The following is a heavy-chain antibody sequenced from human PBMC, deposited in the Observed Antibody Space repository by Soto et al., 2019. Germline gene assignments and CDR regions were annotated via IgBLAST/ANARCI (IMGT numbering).Heavy chain of an antibody. CDR2: ISGYNGNT. CDR1: GYTFSRYG. D-gene: IGHD3-16*01. V-gene: IGHV1-18*01. J-gene: IGHJ4*02. CDR3: ARDGRIIVFGGPLLFAS. Sequence: GASVKVSCKASGYTFSRYGISWVRQAPRQGLEWMGWISGYNGNTKSAEKFQGRVTMTTDTSTSTAYMELRIRSSDDAALDYCARDGRIIVFGGPLLFASWGKGTLVPVSS.